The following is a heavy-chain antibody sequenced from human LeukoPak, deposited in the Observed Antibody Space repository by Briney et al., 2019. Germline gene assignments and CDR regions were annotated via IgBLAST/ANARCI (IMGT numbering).Heavy chain of an antibody. Sequence: SETLSLTCTVSGGSISSSSYYWGWIRQPPGKGLEWIGSIYYSGSTYYNPSLKSRVTISVDTSKNQFSLKLSSVTAAGTAVYYCAGQTSSWYFDYWGQGTLVTVSS. V-gene: IGHV4-39*01. J-gene: IGHJ4*02. CDR1: GGSISSSSYY. D-gene: IGHD1-1*01. CDR3: AGQTSSWYFDY. CDR2: IYYSGST.